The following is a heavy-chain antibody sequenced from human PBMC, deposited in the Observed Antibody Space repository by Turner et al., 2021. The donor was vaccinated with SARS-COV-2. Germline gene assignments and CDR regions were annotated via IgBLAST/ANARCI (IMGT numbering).Heavy chain of an antibody. Sequence: QVPLQESGPGLVKPSETLSLSCTVPGVSITSTYFVWGWIRQSPGKGLEWMGTFSYSGSAFYNPSFKGRVTMSADASKRQFFLRLTSVTAADTAVYYCARLYHHDNSGVDFWGQGTQVTVSS. D-gene: IGHD3-22*01. CDR2: FSYSGSA. V-gene: IGHV4-39*01. CDR1: GVSITSTYFV. CDR3: ARLYHHDNSGVDF. J-gene: IGHJ4*02.